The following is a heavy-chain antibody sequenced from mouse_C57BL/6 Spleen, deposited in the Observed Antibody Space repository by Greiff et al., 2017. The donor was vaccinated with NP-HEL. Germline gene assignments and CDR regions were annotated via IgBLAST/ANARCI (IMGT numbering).Heavy chain of an antibody. Sequence: VQLVESGAELVRPGASVKLSCKASGYTFTDYYINWVKQRPGQGLEWIARIYPGSGNTYYNEKFKGKATLTAEKSSSTAYMQLSSLTSEDSAVYFCARGNYYGTYAMDYWGQGTSVTVSS. V-gene: IGHV1-76*01. D-gene: IGHD1-1*01. J-gene: IGHJ4*01. CDR1: GYTFTDYY. CDR2: IYPGSGNT. CDR3: ARGNYYGTYAMDY.